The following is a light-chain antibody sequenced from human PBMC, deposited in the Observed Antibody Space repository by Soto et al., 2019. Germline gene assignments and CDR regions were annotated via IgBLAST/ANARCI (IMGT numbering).Light chain of an antibody. V-gene: IGKV3D-7*01. CDR3: QQHAHWPLT. CDR2: GAS. J-gene: IGKJ4*01. Sequence: PGERVTLSCRASQSVSSSYLTWYQQKPGQAPRLLIYGASTRATSIPARFSGSGSGTDFTLTISSLEPEDFAVYYCQQHAHWPLTFGGGTKVDIK. CDR1: QSVSSSY.